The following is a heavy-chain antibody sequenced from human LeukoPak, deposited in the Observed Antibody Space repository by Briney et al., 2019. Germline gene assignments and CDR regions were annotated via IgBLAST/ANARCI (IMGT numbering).Heavy chain of an antibody. CDR2: IRGSGDNT. V-gene: IGHV3-23*01. J-gene: IGHJ4*02. Sequence: AGGSLRLSCAASGFTFSTYVMSWGRQAPGKGLEWVSGIRGSGDNTYYADSVKGRFTISRDNPKNTLYLQMNSLRAEDTAVYYCAKGSGYDTDFDYWGQGTLVSVSS. D-gene: IGHD5-12*01. CDR3: AKGSGYDTDFDY. CDR1: GFTFSTYV.